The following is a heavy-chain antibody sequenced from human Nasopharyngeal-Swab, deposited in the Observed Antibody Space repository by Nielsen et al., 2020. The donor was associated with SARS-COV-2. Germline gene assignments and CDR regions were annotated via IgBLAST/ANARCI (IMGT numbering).Heavy chain of an antibody. J-gene: IGHJ4*02. D-gene: IGHD3-22*01. CDR3: AKDLSLVVITTPNY. CDR2: ISGSGGST. V-gene: IGHV3-23*01. Sequence: GESLKISCAASGFTFSSYAMSWVRQAPGKGLEWVSAISGSGGSTYYADSVKGRFTISRDNSKNTLYLQMNSPRAEDTAVYYCAKDLSLVVITTPNYWGQGTLVTVSS. CDR1: GFTFSSYA.